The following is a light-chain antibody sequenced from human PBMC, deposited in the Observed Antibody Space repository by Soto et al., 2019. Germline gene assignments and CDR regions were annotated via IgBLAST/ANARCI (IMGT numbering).Light chain of an antibody. Sequence: VLTQSPVTLSLSPGERATLSCRASQSFRGLLAWYQQKPGQAPRLLIYDAYNTATGIPPRFSGSGSGTDFTLTIRSLAPEDSAVYYCQQRHMWPTTFGQGTRLEIK. J-gene: IGKJ5*01. CDR1: QSFRGL. V-gene: IGKV3-11*01. CDR2: DAY. CDR3: QQRHMWPTT.